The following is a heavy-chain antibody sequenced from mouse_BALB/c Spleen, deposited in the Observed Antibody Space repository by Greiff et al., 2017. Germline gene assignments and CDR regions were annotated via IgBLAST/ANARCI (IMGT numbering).Heavy chain of an antibody. V-gene: IGHV3-6*02. J-gene: IGHJ2*01. D-gene: IGHD1-3*01. CDR2: ISYDGSN. Sequence: EVKLQESGPGLVKPSQSLSLTCSVTGYSITSGYYWNWIRQFPGNKLEWMGYISYDGSNNYKPSLKNRISITRDTSKNQFFLKLNSVTTEDTATYYCARSGYHFDYWGQGTTLTVSS. CDR3: ARSGYHFDY. CDR1: GYSITSGYY.